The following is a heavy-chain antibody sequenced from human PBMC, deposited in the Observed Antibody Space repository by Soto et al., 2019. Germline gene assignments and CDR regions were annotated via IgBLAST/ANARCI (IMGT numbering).Heavy chain of an antibody. D-gene: IGHD2-2*01. V-gene: IGHV1-69*13. CDR1: GGTFSSYA. CDR3: ASSDSPYCSSTSCPLGHYGMDV. Sequence: ASVKVSCKASGGTFSSYAISWVRQAPGQGLEWMGGIIPIFGTANYAQKFQGRVTITADESTSTAYMELSSLRSEDTAVYYCASSDSPYCSSTSCPLGHYGMDVWGQGTTVTVCS. J-gene: IGHJ6*02. CDR2: IIPIFGTA.